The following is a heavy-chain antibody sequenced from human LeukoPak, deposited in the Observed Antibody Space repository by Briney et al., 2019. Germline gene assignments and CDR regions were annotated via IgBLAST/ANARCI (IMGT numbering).Heavy chain of an antibody. D-gene: IGHD2-21*01. CDR3: ITPLPYSAQ. CDR2: IKPKTDGETT. CDR1: GFTFSNAH. V-gene: IGHV3-15*07. Sequence: GGSLRLPCAASGFTFSNAHMNWVRQAPGKGLEWVGRIKPKTDGETTEYAAPVKGRFSISRDDSKNMLYLQMNSLKTEDTAVYYCITPLPYSAQGGQGTLVTVSS. J-gene: IGHJ4*02.